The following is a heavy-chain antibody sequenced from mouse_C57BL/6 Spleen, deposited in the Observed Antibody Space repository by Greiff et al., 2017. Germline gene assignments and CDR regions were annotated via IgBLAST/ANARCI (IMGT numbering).Heavy chain of an antibody. CDR1: GYAFSSSW. D-gene: IGHD1-1*01. J-gene: IGHJ2*01. CDR2: IYPGDGDP. Sequence: VQLQQSGPELVKPGASVKISCKASGYAFSSSWMNWVKQRPGKGLEWIGRIYPGDGDPNYNGKFKGKATLTADKSSSTAYMPLSSLTSEDSAVYFCARSTTVVADYFDYWGQGTTLTVSS. CDR3: ARSTTVVADYFDY. V-gene: IGHV1-82*01.